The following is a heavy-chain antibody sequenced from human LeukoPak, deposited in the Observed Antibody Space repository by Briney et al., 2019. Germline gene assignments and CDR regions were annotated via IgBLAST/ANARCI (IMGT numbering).Heavy chain of an antibody. V-gene: IGHV3-74*01. D-gene: IGHD6-13*01. CDR3: ARPAAANWNFDL. CDR1: GFTFSSYE. CDR2: NNSEGIMT. Sequence: GGSLRLSCAASGFTFSSYEMNWVRQAPGRGLVWVSRNNSEGIMTTYADSVKGRFTISRDNAKNTMYLQMNSLRAEDTAVYYCARPAAANWNFDLWGGGTLVT. J-gene: IGHJ2*01.